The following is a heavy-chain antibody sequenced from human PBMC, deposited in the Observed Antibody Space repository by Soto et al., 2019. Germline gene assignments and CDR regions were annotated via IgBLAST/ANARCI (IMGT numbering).Heavy chain of an antibody. CDR3: ARVPHGYTPFDY. CDR2: INPNSGGK. CDR1: GYTFTGYY. D-gene: IGHD5-12*01. Sequence: ASVTVSCKASGYTFTGYYMHWLRQPPGKELDWMGWINPNSGGKNYAQKFQGRVIMTRDTSISTAYMELSRLSSDDTAVYYCARVPHGYTPFDYWGQGTLVTVSS. V-gene: IGHV1-2*02. J-gene: IGHJ4*02.